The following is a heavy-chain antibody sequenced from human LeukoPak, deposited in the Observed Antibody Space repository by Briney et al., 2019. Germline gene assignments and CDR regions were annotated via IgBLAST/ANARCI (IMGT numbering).Heavy chain of an antibody. J-gene: IGHJ4*02. CDR2: ISSSSYYI. D-gene: IGHD3-22*01. V-gene: IGHV3-21*01. Sequence: GGSLRLSCAASGFTFSSYTMNWVRQAPGKGLEWVSSISSSSYYIYYADSVKGRFTISRDNAKNSVYLQMNSLRDEDTAVYYCVRVGDYYDSGGYQGFDYWGQGTLVTVSS. CDR1: GFTFSSYT. CDR3: VRVGDYYDSGGYQGFDY.